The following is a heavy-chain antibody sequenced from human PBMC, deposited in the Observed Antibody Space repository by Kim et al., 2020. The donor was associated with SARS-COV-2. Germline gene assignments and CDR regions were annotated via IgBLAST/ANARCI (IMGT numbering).Heavy chain of an antibody. V-gene: IGHV3-74*01. CDR2: INNDGSDT. CDR1: GFTFSSYW. D-gene: IGHD3-3*01. CDR3: ARGNFGVRGGGY. Sequence: GGSLRLSCEASGFTFSSYWMHWVRQGPGKGLMWVSRINNDGSDTIYADSVKGRFTISRDNAKNTVYLQMNNLRVDDTAIYYCARGNFGVRGGGYWGQGTLVTVSS. J-gene: IGHJ4*02.